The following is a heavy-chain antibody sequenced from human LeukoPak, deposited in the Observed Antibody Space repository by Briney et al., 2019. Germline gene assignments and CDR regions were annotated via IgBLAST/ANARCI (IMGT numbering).Heavy chain of an antibody. CDR3: ARDPYYDFWSGGFDP. Sequence: SETLSLTCTVSGGSISSGSYYRSWIRQPAGQGLEWIGRIYTSGSTNYNPSLKSRVTISVDTSKNQFSLKLSSVTAADTAVYYCARDPYYDFWSGGFDPWGQGTLVTVSS. D-gene: IGHD3-3*01. CDR1: GGSISSGSYY. CDR2: IYTSGST. J-gene: IGHJ5*02. V-gene: IGHV4-61*02.